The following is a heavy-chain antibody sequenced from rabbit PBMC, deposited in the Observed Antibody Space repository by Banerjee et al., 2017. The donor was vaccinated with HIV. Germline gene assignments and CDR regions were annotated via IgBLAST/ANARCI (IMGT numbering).Heavy chain of an antibody. J-gene: IGHJ4*01. V-gene: IGHV1S47*01. CDR2: IYPDYGST. D-gene: IGHD4-2*01. CDR1: GIDFSSYG. Sequence: QEQLVESGGGLVTLGGSLKLSCKASGIDFSSYGISWVRQAPGKGLEWIAYIYPDYGSTDYASWVNGRFTISLDNAQNTVFLQMTSLTAADTATYFCARSYTGVGYLNFWGPGTLVTVS. CDR3: ARSYTGVGYLNF.